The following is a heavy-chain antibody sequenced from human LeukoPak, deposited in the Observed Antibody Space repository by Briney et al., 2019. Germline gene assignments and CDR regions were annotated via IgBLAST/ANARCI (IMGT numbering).Heavy chain of an antibody. Sequence: PGGSLRLSCAASGFTFSSFEMNWVRQAPGKGLEWVSYISDSGSTIYYADSVEGRFTISRDNAKNSLYLQMNSLRAEDTAVYFCARGYGSGSHFDSWGQGTLVTVSS. V-gene: IGHV3-48*03. CDR1: GFTFSSFE. CDR2: ISDSGSTI. CDR3: ARGYGSGSHFDS. J-gene: IGHJ4*02. D-gene: IGHD4-17*01.